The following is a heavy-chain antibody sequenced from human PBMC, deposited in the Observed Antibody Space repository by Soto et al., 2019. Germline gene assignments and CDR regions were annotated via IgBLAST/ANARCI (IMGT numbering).Heavy chain of an antibody. CDR1: GFSFVNYA. D-gene: IGHD6-19*01. J-gene: IGHJ4*02. V-gene: IGHV3-23*01. CDR3: ANATTNGGWFNPFDS. Sequence: SLRLSFAASGFSFVNYAMNWVRQAPGKGLEWVSGLSGSGTSTYYADSVKGRFTISRDNSRDTLFLQMNSLTADDTAVYYCANATTNGGWFNPFDSWGQGALVTVSS. CDR2: LSGSGTST.